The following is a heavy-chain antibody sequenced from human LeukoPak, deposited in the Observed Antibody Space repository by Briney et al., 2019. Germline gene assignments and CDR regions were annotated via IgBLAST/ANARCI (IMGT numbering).Heavy chain of an antibody. D-gene: IGHD3-22*01. Sequence: PSQTLSLTCTVSGGSISSGSYYWSWIRQPAGKGLEWIGRIYTSGSTYYNPSLKSRVTISVDTSRNQFSLKLSSVTAADTAVYYCARQIFSDYYDSSGYVAFDIWGQGTMVTVSS. CDR3: ARQIFSDYYDSSGYVAFDI. CDR1: GGSISSGSYY. CDR2: IYTSGST. J-gene: IGHJ3*02. V-gene: IGHV4-61*02.